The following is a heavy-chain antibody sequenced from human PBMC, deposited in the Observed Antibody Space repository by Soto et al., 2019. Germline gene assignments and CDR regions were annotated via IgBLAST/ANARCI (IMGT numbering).Heavy chain of an antibody. D-gene: IGHD4-17*01. CDR1: GFTFTSSA. V-gene: IGHV1-58*02. Sequence: QMQLVQSGPEVKKPGTSVKVSCKASGFTFTSSAMQWVRQARGQRLEWIGWIVVGSGNTNYAQKFQERVTITRDMATRTANMELSSQRSEDTAVYYGAAAPDDYGGNYYYYGTDVWGQGTTVTVS. CDR3: AAAPDDYGGNYYYYGTDV. J-gene: IGHJ6*02. CDR2: IVVGSGNT.